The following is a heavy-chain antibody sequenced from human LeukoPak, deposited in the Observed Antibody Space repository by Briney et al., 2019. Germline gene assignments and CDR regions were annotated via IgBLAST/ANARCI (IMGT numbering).Heavy chain of an antibody. Sequence: GGSLRLSCTASGFIFGDYGMSWFRQAPGKGLEWVGFIRSRAYGGTTEYAASVKGRFTISREDSKNIAYLQMNSLKTEETAVYYCSRSWRVKCGGDCYLFDYWGQGTLVTVSS. J-gene: IGHJ4*02. CDR2: IRSRAYGGTT. CDR3: SRSWRVKCGGDCYLFDY. D-gene: IGHD2-21*02. V-gene: IGHV3-49*03. CDR1: GFIFGDYG.